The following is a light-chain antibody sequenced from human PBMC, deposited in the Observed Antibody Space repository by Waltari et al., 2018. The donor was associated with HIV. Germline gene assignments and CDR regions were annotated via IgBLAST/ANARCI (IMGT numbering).Light chain of an antibody. CDR1: SSDFGGYNY. CDR3: CSFTSTTFV. CDR2: EVT. V-gene: IGLV2-14*01. Sequence: QSALTQPASVSGSPGQSITISCTGTSSDFGGYNYVSWYQQHPGNAPKLMIYEVTYRPSGVAKRFSGARSGNTASLTISGLQAEDEADYYCCSFTSTTFVFGTGTKVTVL. J-gene: IGLJ1*01.